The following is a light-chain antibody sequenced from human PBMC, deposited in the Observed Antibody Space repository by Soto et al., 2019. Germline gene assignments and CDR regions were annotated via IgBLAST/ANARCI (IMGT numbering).Light chain of an antibody. CDR1: SSDVGGYNY. V-gene: IGLV2-8*01. CDR2: EVS. Sequence: QSVLTQPPSASGSPGQSVTISCTGTSSDVGGYNYVSWYQQHPGKAPKLMIYEVSKRTSGVPDRFSGSKSGNTASLTVSGLQAEDEADYYCSSSAGSNNLVFGAGTKLSVL. J-gene: IGLJ2*01. CDR3: SSSAGSNNLV.